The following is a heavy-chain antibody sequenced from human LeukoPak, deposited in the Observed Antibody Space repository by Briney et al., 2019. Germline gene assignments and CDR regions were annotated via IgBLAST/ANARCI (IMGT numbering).Heavy chain of an antibody. CDR1: GFTFNTYA. Sequence: GGSLRLSCAGSGFTFNTYAVHWVRQAPGKGLEWVAVISYDGSKKLYADSVKGRFTISRDNSKNTLYMQMDSLRVEDTAVYYCAKAGGTYYPDHFDPWGQGTLVTVSS. J-gene: IGHJ5*02. D-gene: IGHD1-26*01. V-gene: IGHV3-30*04. CDR2: ISYDGSKK. CDR3: AKAGGTYYPDHFDP.